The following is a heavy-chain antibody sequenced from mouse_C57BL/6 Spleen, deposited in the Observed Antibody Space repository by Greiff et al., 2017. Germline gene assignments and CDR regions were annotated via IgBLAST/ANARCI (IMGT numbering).Heavy chain of an antibody. Sequence: EVQGVESGPELVKPGDSVKISCKASGYSFTGYFMNWVMQSHGKSLEWIGRINPYNGDTFYNQKFKGKATLTVDKSSSTAHMELRSLTSEDSAVYYCARSLYGSSSYYYAMDYWGQGTSVTVSS. J-gene: IGHJ4*01. CDR1: GYSFTGYF. V-gene: IGHV1-20*01. CDR3: ARSLYGSSSYYYAMDY. D-gene: IGHD1-1*01. CDR2: INPYNGDT.